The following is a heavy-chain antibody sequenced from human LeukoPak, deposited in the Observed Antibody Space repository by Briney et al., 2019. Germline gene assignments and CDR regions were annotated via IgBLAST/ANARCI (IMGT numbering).Heavy chain of an antibody. D-gene: IGHD6-13*01. J-gene: IGHJ4*02. V-gene: IGHV3-53*01. CDR3: ARGTYSSSWYPVDY. CDR1: GFTVSSNY. Sequence: GGSLRLSCAASGFTVSSNYMSWVRQAPGEGLEWVSVIYSGGSTYYADSVKGRFTISRDNSKNTLYLQMNSLRAEDTAVYYCARGTYSSSWYPVDYWGQGTLVTVSS. CDR2: IYSGGST.